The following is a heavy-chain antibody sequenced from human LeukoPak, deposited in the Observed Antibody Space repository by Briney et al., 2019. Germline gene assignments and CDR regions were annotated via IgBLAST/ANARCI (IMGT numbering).Heavy chain of an antibody. CDR1: GGSFSGYY. V-gene: IGHV4-34*01. CDR2: INHSGST. CDR3: ARSSSWHRYDY. Sequence: SETLSLTCAVYGGSFSGYYWSWIRQPPGKGLEWIWEINHSGSTNYNPSLRSRVTISVDTSKNQFSLKLSSVTAADTAVYYCARSSSWHRYDYWGQGTLVTVSS. J-gene: IGHJ4*02. D-gene: IGHD6-13*01.